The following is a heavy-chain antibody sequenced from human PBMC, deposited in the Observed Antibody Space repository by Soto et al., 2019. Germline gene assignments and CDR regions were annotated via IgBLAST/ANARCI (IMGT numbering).Heavy chain of an antibody. J-gene: IGHJ4*02. D-gene: IGHD3-22*01. CDR1: GFTFSTYG. V-gene: IGHV3-33*01. CDR2: MTYDGSNK. CDR3: ARDFTALTYYYDSSGFDY. Sequence: QVQLVESGGGVVQPGRSLRLSCAASGFTFSTYGIHWVRQAPGKGLEWVAVMTYDGSNKYYADSVRGRFTISRDNSKNTLYLQMSSLRAEDTAVYYCARDFTALTYYYDSSGFDYWGQGTLVTVSS.